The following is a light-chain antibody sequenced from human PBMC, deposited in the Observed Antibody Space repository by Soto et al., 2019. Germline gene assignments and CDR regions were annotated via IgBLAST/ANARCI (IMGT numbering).Light chain of an antibody. CDR2: EVN. Sequence: QSALTQPPSASGSPGQSVAISCTGTSSDVGGYNYVSWYQQHPGKAPKLMIYEVNKRPSGVPDRFSGSKSGNTASLTVSCLQAEDEADYYCSSYAGSSNVFGTGPKVTVL. J-gene: IGLJ1*01. CDR1: SSDVGGYNY. V-gene: IGLV2-8*01. CDR3: SSYAGSSNV.